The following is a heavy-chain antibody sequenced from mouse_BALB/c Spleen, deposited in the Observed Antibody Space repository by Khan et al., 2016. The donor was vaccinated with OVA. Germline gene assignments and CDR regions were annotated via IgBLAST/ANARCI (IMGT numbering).Heavy chain of an antibody. J-gene: IGHJ4*01. CDR1: GFSLSDYG. Sequence: QVQLKESGPGLVAPSQNLSLTCTVSGFSLSDYGVSWIRQPPGKGLEWLGVIWGGGSTYYNSDLKSRLSISKDNSKSQVFSKMSSLQSDDTAMFYCAKGVWSYYYTLDYWGQGTSVTVSS. V-gene: IGHV2-6-5*01. CDR3: AKGVWSYYYTLDY. CDR2: IWGGGST.